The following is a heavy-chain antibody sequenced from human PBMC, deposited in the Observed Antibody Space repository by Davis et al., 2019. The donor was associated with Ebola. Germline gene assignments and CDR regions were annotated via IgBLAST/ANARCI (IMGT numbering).Heavy chain of an antibody. CDR3: ARGGLDSSSWYVNYFDY. D-gene: IGHD6-13*01. CDR1: GGSISSYY. V-gene: IGHV4-59*01. Sequence: SETLPLTCTVSGGSISSYYWSWIRQPPGKGLEWIGYIYYSGSTNYNPSLKSRVTISVDTSKNQFSLKLSSVTAADTAVYYCARGGLDSSSWYVNYFDYWGQGTLVTVS. J-gene: IGHJ4*02. CDR2: IYYSGST.